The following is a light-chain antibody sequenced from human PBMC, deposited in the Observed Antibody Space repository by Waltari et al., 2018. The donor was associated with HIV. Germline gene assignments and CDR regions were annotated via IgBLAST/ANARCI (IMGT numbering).Light chain of an antibody. V-gene: IGKV1-5*03. J-gene: IGKJ1*01. Sequence: DIQMTQSPSTLSASVGDRVTNPCRASQSISSWLAWYQQIPGKAPKLLIYKTSTLETGVPSRFSGNGSGTEFTLTISSLQPDDFATYYCQQYNSYSPWTFGQGTKVEIK. CDR2: KTS. CDR1: QSISSW. CDR3: QQYNSYSPWT.